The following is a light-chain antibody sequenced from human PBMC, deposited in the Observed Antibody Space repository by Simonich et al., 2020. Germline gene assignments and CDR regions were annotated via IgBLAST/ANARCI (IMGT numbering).Light chain of an antibody. CDR2: KAS. J-gene: IGKJ3*01. Sequence: DIQMTQSPSTLSASVGDRVTITCRASQRISSWLALYQTKPGKAPKLLFYKASSLESGVPSRFSGSGSGTEFTLTISSLQPDDFATYYCQQYNSYSPSYTFGPGTKVDIK. CDR3: QQYNSYSPSYT. V-gene: IGKV1-5*03. CDR1: QRISSW.